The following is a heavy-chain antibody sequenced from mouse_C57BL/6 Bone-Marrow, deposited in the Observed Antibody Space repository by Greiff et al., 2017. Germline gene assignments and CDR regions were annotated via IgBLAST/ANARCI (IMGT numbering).Heavy chain of an antibody. J-gene: IGHJ3*01. CDR3: ARLGLLRSFAY. CDR1: GYTFTSYG. V-gene: IGHV1-81*01. D-gene: IGHD1-1*01. Sequence: VQLQQSGAELARPGASVKLSCKASGYTFTSYGISWVKQRTGQGLEWIGEIYPRSGNTYYNEKFKGKATLTADKSSSTAYMELRSLTSEDSAVYFCARLGLLRSFAYWGQGTLVTVSA. CDR2: IYPRSGNT.